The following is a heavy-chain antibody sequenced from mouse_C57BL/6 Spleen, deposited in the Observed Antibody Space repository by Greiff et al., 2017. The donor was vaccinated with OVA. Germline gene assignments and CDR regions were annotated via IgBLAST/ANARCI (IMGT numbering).Heavy chain of an antibody. CDR2: ISGGGGNT. Sequence: EVQLVESGGGLVKPGGSLKLSCAASGFTFSSYTMSWVRQTPEKRLEWVATISGGGGNTYYPDSVKGRFTISRDNAKNTLYLQMSSLRSEDTALYYCARQGYYYGSSDYFDYWGQGTTLTVSS. CDR3: ARQGYYYGSSDYFDY. J-gene: IGHJ2*01. V-gene: IGHV5-9*01. D-gene: IGHD1-1*01. CDR1: GFTFSSYT.